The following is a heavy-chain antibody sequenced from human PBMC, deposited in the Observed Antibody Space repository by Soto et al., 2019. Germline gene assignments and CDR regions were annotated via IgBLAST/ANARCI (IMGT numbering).Heavy chain of an antibody. Sequence: DVQLVESGGGLVKPGGSLRLSCSGSGFSIKTYSMNWVRQAPGKGLEWVSAISSSGSHIYYADAVKGRFTISRDNANNAVFLQMNSLRAEDTAMYYCTRDEAVYSSSWHDFWGQGTLVAVSS. CDR2: ISSSGSHI. CDR3: TRDEAVYSSSWHDF. J-gene: IGHJ4*02. D-gene: IGHD6-19*01. V-gene: IGHV3-21*02. CDR1: GFSIKTYS.